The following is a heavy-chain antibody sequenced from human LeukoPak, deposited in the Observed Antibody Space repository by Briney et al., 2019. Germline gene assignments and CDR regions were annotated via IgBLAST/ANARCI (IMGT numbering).Heavy chain of an antibody. D-gene: IGHD3-22*01. Sequence: PGGSLRLSCAASGFTVSSTYMSWVRKAPGKGLEWVSVIYSGGSTYYADSVKGRFTISRDNSKNTLYLQMNSLRAEDTAVYYCARSGTDSNTSSGYPPFSYGMDVWGQGTTVTVSS. V-gene: IGHV3-66*01. CDR2: IYSGGST. J-gene: IGHJ6*02. CDR1: GFTVSSTY. CDR3: ARSGTDSNTSSGYPPFSYGMDV.